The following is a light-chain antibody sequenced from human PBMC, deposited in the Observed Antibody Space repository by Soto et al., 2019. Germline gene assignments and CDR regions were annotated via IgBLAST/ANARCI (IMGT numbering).Light chain of an antibody. CDR3: KQYNNWPWT. CDR2: GAS. V-gene: IGKV3-15*01. J-gene: IGKJ1*01. Sequence: ELVITQSPATLSVSPGERATLSCRAIQIVSSNVAWYQQKPGQAPRQLSYGASTRATGIPARFSGSGSGTEYTLTISSLQSEDFAVYYCKQYNNWPWTFGQGTKVEIK. CDR1: QIVSSN.